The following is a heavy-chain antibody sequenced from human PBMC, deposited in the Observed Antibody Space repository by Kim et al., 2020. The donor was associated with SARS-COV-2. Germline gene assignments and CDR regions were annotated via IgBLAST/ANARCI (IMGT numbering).Heavy chain of an antibody. D-gene: IGHD2-15*01. CDR2: ISSSSSYI. Sequence: GGSLRLSCAASGFTFSSYSMNWVRQAPGKGLEWVASISSSSSYIYYADSVKGRFTISRDNAKNSLYLQMNSLRAEDTAVYYCARLVGGCGGVSCYSSPWSFDIWGRGTLVTVSS. V-gene: IGHV3-21*01. CDR3: ARLVGGCGGVSCYSSPWSFDI. J-gene: IGHJ2*01. CDR1: GFTFSSYS.